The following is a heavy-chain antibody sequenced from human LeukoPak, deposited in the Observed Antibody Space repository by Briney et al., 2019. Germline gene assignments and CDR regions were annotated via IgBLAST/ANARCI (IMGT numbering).Heavy chain of an antibody. J-gene: IGHJ4*02. CDR2: IRGSGDST. CDR3: ARDMYYYDSSGHGGFDY. CDR1: GFTFSNYA. D-gene: IGHD3-22*01. Sequence: PGGSLRLSCAASGFTFSNYAMNWVRQAPGKGLEWASSIRGSGDSTYYADSVKGRFTISRDNAKNSLYLQMNSLRAEDTAVYYCARDMYYYDSSGHGGFDYWGQGTLVTVSS. V-gene: IGHV3-23*01.